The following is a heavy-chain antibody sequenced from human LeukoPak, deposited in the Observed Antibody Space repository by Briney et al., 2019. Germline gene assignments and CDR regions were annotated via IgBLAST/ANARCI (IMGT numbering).Heavy chain of an antibody. CDR2: ISYDGSNK. CDR1: GFTFSSYA. V-gene: IGHV3-30-3*01. J-gene: IGHJ4*02. D-gene: IGHD2/OR15-2a*01. Sequence: GGSLRLSCAASGFTFSSYAMHWVRQAPGKGLEWVAVISYDGSNKYYADSVKGRFTISRDNSKNTLYPQMNSLRAEDTAVYYCARDSIGQLSFDYWGQGTLVTVSS. CDR3: ARDSIGQLSFDY.